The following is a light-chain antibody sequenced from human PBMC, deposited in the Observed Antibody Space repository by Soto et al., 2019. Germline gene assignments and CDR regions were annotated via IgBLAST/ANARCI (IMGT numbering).Light chain of an antibody. CDR3: QQYGSSPIT. Sequence: EIVLTQSPGTLSLSPGERATLSCRASQSVSNKYLAWYQQKPGQAPRLLIYGASNRATGIPDRFSGSGSGTDFTLTISRLEPEDFAVYYCQQYGSSPITFGQGTRLEIK. V-gene: IGKV3-20*01. J-gene: IGKJ5*01. CDR2: GAS. CDR1: QSVSNKY.